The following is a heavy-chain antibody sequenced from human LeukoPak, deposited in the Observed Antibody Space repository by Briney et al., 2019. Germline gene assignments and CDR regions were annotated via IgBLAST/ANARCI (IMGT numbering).Heavy chain of an antibody. CDR2: INGDGSNS. D-gene: IGHD3-16*01. CDR3: ARASPTSHFDF. CDR1: GFTFTTYW. Sequence: GGSLRLSCVASGFTFTTYWMHWVRQAPGKGLVWVSRINGDGSNSNYADSVKGRFTISRDNARNTLYLQMNGLRAEDTALYYCARASPTSHFDFWGQGTLVTVSS. J-gene: IGHJ4*02. V-gene: IGHV3-74*01.